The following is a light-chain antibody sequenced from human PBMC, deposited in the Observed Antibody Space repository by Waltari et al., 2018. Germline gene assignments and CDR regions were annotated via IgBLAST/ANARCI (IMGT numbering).Light chain of an antibody. Sequence: QSVLTQPPSVSGAPGQRVTISCTGSSSNIGTGYAVHWYHQLPGTAPKLLIYGNSNRPSGVPDRFSGSKSGTSASLAITGLQAEDEADYYCQSYDSSLSGSVFGGGTKLTVL. CDR3: QSYDSSLSGSV. J-gene: IGLJ2*01. CDR2: GNS. CDR1: SSNIGTGYA. V-gene: IGLV1-40*01.